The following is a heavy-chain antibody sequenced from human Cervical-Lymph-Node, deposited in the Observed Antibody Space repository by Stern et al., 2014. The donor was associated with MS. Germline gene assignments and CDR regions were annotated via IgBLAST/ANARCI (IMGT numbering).Heavy chain of an antibody. Sequence: QVTLVQSGAEVKKPGASVNVSCEASGFSFTTHYMHWIRQAPGEGLERGGMLNPNSGTTSYARQFQGRVIITRDTSTSTIYMELTGLRSEDTALYFCTRVQRERRALDHFDPWGQGTLVTVSS. D-gene: IGHD1-1*01. CDR1: GFSFTTHY. CDR3: TRVQRERRALDHFDP. J-gene: IGHJ5*02. CDR2: LNPNSGTT. V-gene: IGHV1-46*03.